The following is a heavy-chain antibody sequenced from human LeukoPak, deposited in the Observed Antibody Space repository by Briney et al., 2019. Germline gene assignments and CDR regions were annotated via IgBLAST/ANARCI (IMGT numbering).Heavy chain of an antibody. CDR3: AGDRN. V-gene: IGHV1-69*05. Sequence: GASVKVSCKASGGTFSSYSISWVRQAPGQGLEWMGRIVPIFGTTNYAQNFQGRVTITTDESTSTAYMELSRLRSEDTAVYYCAGDRNWGQGTLVTVSS. CDR1: GGTFSSYS. J-gene: IGHJ4*02. CDR2: IVPIFGTT.